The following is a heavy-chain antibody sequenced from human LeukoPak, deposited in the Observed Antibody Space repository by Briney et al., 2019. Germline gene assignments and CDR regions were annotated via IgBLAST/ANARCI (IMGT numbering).Heavy chain of an antibody. V-gene: IGHV1-69*04. D-gene: IGHD3-3*01. J-gene: IGHJ4*02. CDR1: GGTFSSYA. CDR3: ARDYDFWSGCYKASFTY. Sequence: SVKVSCKASGGTFSSYAISWVRQAPGQGLEWMGRIIPILGIANYAQKFQGRVTITADKSTSTAYMELSSLRSEDTAVYYCARDYDFWSGCYKASFTYWGQGTLVTVSS. CDR2: IIPILGIA.